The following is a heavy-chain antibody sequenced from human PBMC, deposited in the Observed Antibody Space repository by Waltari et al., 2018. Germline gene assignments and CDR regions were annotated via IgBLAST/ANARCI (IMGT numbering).Heavy chain of an antibody. D-gene: IGHD5-12*01. Sequence: QVQLVESGGGVVQPGRSLRLSCTASGFRFSNYGMHWVRQAPGKGLEVVEIISFDGNEKHYADSVKGRLTVSRDNSKNTLFLQLNSLRAEDTAVYYCAKELYPGYARRLFDYWGQGTLVTVSS. CDR2: ISFDGNEK. CDR3: AKELYPGYARRLFDY. CDR1: GFRFSNYG. V-gene: IGHV3-30*18. J-gene: IGHJ4*02.